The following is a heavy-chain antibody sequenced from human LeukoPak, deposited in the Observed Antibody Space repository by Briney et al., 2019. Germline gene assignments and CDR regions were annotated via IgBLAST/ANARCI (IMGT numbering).Heavy chain of an antibody. CDR2: IHYTGTT. D-gene: IGHD4-4*01. Sequence: SETLSLTCTVSGGSISGHYWSWIRQPPGKGLEWIGSIHYTGTTNYNPSLKSRVTISVDTSKNQFPPRLTSGTAADTALYYCARHMATVSGPFDYWGQGTLVTVSA. V-gene: IGHV4-59*08. CDR3: ARHMATVSGPFDY. J-gene: IGHJ4*02. CDR1: GGSISGHY.